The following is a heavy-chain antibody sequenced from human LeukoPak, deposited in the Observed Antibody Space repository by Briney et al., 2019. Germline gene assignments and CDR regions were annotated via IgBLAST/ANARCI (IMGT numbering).Heavy chain of an antibody. CDR1: GFTFSSYA. Sequence: PGGSLRLSCATSGFTFSSYAMSWVRQAPGKGLGWVSAISGSGGSTYYADSVKGRFTISRDNSKNTLYLQMNSLRAEDTAVYYCAKDWSGYPYYYYDYMDVWGKGTTVTVSS. D-gene: IGHD3-3*01. J-gene: IGHJ6*03. CDR2: ISGSGGST. CDR3: AKDWSGYPYYYYDYMDV. V-gene: IGHV3-23*01.